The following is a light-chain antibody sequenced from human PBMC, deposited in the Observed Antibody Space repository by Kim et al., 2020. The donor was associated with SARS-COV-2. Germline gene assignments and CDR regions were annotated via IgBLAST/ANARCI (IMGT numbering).Light chain of an antibody. CDR3: QVWDSSSDHWV. Sequence: APGKTARITCGGNNIGSKRVHWYQQKPGQAPVLFIYADSDRPSGIPERFSGSNSGNMATLTISRVEAGDEADYCCQVWDSSSDHWVFGGGTKLTVL. V-gene: IGLV3-21*03. CDR2: ADS. J-gene: IGLJ3*02. CDR1: NIGSKR.